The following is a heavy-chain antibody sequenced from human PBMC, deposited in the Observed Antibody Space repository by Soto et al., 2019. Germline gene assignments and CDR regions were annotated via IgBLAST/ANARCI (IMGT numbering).Heavy chain of an antibody. D-gene: IGHD4-17*01. CDR1: GFTFSSYV. V-gene: IGHV3-23*01. CDR3: ARDQTTGDWFDA. Sequence: PGGSLRLSCAASGFTFSSYVMSWVRQAPGKGLEWVSSITGSGDDTYDAVSVKGRFTISRDNAKNTLYLQMNSLRADDTAVYYCARDQTTGDWFDAWGQGTLVTVSS. J-gene: IGHJ5*02. CDR2: ITGSGDDT.